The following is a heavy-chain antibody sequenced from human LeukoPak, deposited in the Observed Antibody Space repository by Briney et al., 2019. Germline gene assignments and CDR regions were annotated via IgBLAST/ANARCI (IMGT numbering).Heavy chain of an antibody. CDR3: RWYDSSGYYYYYMDV. CDR1: GFTFSNAW. J-gene: IGHJ6*03. CDR2: IKSKTDGGTT. D-gene: IGHD3-22*01. Sequence: GGSLRLSCAASGFTFSNAWMSWVRQAPGKGLEWVGRIKSKTDGGTTDYAAPVKGRFTISRDDSKNTLYLQMNSLKTEDTAVYYCRWYDSSGYYYYYMDVWGKGTTVTISS. V-gene: IGHV3-15*01.